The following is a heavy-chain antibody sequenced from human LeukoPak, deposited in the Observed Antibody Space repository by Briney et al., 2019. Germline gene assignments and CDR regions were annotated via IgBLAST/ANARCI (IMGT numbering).Heavy chain of an antibody. CDR1: GGSFSGYY. CDR3: ARANRSAGTGFSDY. Sequence: SETLSLTCAVYGGSFSGYYWSWIRQPPGKGLEWIGEINHSGSTNYNPSLKGRVTFSVDTSKNQFSLKLSSLTAADTAVYYCARANRSAGTGFSDYWGQGTLVTVSS. D-gene: IGHD6-13*01. CDR2: INHSGST. J-gene: IGHJ4*02. V-gene: IGHV4-34*01.